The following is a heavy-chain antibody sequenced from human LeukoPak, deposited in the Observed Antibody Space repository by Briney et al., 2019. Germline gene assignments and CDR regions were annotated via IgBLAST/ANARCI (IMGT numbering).Heavy chain of an antibody. J-gene: IGHJ4*02. Sequence: PGGSLRLSCAASGFTFTNYAMSWVCQAPGEWLEWVSAISGSGGSTYYADSVKGRFTISRDSSTRTLYLQMNSLRVEDTAVYFCARVISTSSFVFDYWGQGTLVTVSP. CDR3: ARVISTSSFVFDY. CDR1: GFTFTNYA. D-gene: IGHD6-6*01. V-gene: IGHV3-23*01. CDR2: ISGSGGST.